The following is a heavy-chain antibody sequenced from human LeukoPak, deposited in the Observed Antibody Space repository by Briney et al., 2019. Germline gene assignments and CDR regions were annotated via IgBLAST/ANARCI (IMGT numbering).Heavy chain of an antibody. CDR3: ARGGSGHYYASGTYYQSYYFDY. Sequence: PGGSLRLSCAASGFTFSSYGMHWVRQAPGKGLEWVAFIPYDGSNKYYADSVKVRFTISRDNSKKTLYVQMNSLRAEDTAMYYCARGGSGHYYASGTYYQSYYFDYWGQGTPVTVSS. CDR2: IPYDGSNK. J-gene: IGHJ4*02. D-gene: IGHD3-10*01. V-gene: IGHV3-30*02. CDR1: GFTFSSYG.